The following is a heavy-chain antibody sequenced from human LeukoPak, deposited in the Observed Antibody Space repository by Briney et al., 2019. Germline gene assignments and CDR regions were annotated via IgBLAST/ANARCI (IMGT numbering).Heavy chain of an antibody. CDR2: INSDGSST. Sequence: PGGSLRLSCAASGFTFSSYWMHWVRQAPGKGLVWVSRINSDGSSTSYADSVKGRFTISRDNAKNTLYLQMNSLRAEDTAVYYCARVIRPPGYSYGPVFDYWGQGTLVTVSS. J-gene: IGHJ4*02. CDR1: GFTFSSYW. D-gene: IGHD5-18*01. V-gene: IGHV3-74*01. CDR3: ARVIRPPGYSYGPVFDY.